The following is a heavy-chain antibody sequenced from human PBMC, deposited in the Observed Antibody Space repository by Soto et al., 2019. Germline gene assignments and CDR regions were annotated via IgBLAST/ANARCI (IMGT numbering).Heavy chain of an antibody. J-gene: IGHJ4*02. CDR3: ATDLSGSYPDYFDY. Sequence: ASVKVSCKVSGYTLTELSMHCVRQAPGKGLEWMGGFDPEDGETIYAQKFQGRVTMTEDTSTDTAYMELSSLRSEDTAVYYCATDLSGSYPDYFDYWGQGTLVTVSS. D-gene: IGHD1-26*01. V-gene: IGHV1-24*01. CDR1: GYTLTELS. CDR2: FDPEDGET.